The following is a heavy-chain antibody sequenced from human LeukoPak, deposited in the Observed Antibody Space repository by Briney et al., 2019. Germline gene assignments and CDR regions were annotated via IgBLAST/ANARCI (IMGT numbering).Heavy chain of an antibody. J-gene: IGHJ4*02. V-gene: IGHV3-30*02. CDR3: ARDSSSTQQLWFVY. D-gene: IGHD5-18*01. Sequence: GGSLRLSCAASGFTFSSYGMHWVRQAPGKGLEWVAFIRFDGSYKYYADSVKGRFTISRDNAKNSLYLQMNSLRAEDTAVYYCARDSSSTQQLWFVYWGQGTLVTVSS. CDR2: IRFDGSYK. CDR1: GFTFSSYG.